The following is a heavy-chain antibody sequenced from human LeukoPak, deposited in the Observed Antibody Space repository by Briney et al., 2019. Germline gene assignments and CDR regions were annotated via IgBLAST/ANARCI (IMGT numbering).Heavy chain of an antibody. CDR3: AREKPQTGGAIDY. V-gene: IGHV3-33*01. CDR2: IWYDGSNK. Sequence: GGSLRLSCAASGFTFSSYGMHWVRQAPGKGLEWVAVIWYDGSNKYYADSVKGRFTISRDNSKNTLYLQMNSLRAEDTAVYYCAREKPQTGGAIDYWGQGTLVTVSS. D-gene: IGHD1-26*01. J-gene: IGHJ4*02. CDR1: GFTFSSYG.